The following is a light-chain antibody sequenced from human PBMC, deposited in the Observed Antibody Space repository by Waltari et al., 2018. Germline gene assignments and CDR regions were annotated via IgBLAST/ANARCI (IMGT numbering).Light chain of an antibody. CDR3: SSDAVSNNFYD. CDR1: GSGGS. V-gene: IGLV2-8*01. Sequence: QSALTQPPSASGSPGQSVTISCTGTGSGGSVSWYQQHPDKAPKLLIYEVNKRPSGVPDRFSGSKSGNTASLTGSGLQAEDEGDYYCSSDAVSNNFYDFGTGTKVTVL. J-gene: IGLJ1*01. CDR2: EVN.